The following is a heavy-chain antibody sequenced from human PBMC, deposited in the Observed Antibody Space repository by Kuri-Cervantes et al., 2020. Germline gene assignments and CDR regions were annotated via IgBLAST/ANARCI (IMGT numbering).Heavy chain of an antibody. Sequence: GESLKISCAASGFTFSNAWMSWVRQAPGKGLEWVSYISSSSSTIYYADSVKGRFTISRDNAKNSLYLQMNSLRDEDTAVYYCARELERRGNWFDPWGQGTLVTVSS. CDR3: ARELERRGNWFDP. CDR1: GFTFSNAW. CDR2: ISSSSSTI. D-gene: IGHD1-1*01. J-gene: IGHJ5*02. V-gene: IGHV3-48*02.